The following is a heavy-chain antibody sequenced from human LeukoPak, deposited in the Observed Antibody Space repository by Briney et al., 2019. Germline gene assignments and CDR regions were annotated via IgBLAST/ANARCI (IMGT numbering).Heavy chain of an antibody. Sequence: ASVKVSCKASGYTFTSYYMHWVRQAPGQGLEWMGIINPSGGSTSYAQKFQGRVTMTRDTSTSTVYMELSSLRSEDTAVYYCAREFSSGYSSGWYEVDYFDYWGQGTLVTVSS. V-gene: IGHV1-46*01. CDR2: INPSGGST. CDR3: AREFSSGYSSGWYEVDYFDY. D-gene: IGHD6-19*01. J-gene: IGHJ4*02. CDR1: GYTFTSYY.